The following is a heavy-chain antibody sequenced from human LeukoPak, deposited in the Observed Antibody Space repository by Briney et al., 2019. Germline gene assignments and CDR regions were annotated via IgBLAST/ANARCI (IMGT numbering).Heavy chain of an antibody. CDR3: ASRRHSSGWYPYYYYYGMDV. V-gene: IGHV1-8*01. D-gene: IGHD6-19*01. J-gene: IGHJ6*02. Sequence: ASVKVSCKASGYTFTSYDINWVRQATGQGLEWMGWMNPNSGNTGYAQKFQGRVTMTRNTSISTAYMELSSLRSEDTAVYYCASRRHSSGWYPYYYYYGMDVWGQGTTVTVSS. CDR1: GYTFTSYD. CDR2: MNPNSGNT.